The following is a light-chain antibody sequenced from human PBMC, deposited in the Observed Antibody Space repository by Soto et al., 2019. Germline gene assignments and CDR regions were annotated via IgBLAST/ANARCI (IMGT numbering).Light chain of an antibody. V-gene: IGLV3-25*02. CDR3: QSVDTSGSFV. CDR1: ALPKQY. CDR2: QDT. J-gene: IGLJ1*01. Sequence: SYQLTQPPSVSVSPGQTAKITCSGNALPKQYAAWYQQKPGQAPLIVISQDTERPSGIPERFSGSSSGTTVTLTISGVQAEDEADYYCQSVDTSGSFVFVTGTEVTVL.